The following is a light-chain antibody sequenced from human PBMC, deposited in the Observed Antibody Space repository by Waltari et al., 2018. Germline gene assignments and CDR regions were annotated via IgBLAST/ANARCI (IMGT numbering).Light chain of an antibody. J-gene: IGKJ1*01. CDR2: HTS. Sequence: IVLTHSPGTLSLSPGESAPLSCRASQGVGKYLAGYQQRPGQAPRLLLYHTSIRATGIPDRFSGRGDGTDVSRTISRLEPEDFAVYYWQKYDFLPATFGQGTTVEMK. CDR3: QKYDFLPAT. V-gene: IGKV3-20*01. CDR1: QGVGKY.